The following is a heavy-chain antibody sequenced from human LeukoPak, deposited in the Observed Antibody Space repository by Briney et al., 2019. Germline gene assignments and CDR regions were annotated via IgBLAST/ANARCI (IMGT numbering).Heavy chain of an antibody. Sequence: PSETLSLTCTVSGGSISSSSYYWGWIRQPPGKGLEWIGSIYYSGSTYYNPSLKSRVTISVDTSKNQFSLKLSSVTAADTAVYYCARLRKYCSSTSCFNYMDYYGMDVWGQGTTVTVSS. J-gene: IGHJ6*02. D-gene: IGHD2-2*01. CDR2: IYYSGST. CDR3: ARLRKYCSSTSCFNYMDYYGMDV. CDR1: GGSISSSSYY. V-gene: IGHV4-39*01.